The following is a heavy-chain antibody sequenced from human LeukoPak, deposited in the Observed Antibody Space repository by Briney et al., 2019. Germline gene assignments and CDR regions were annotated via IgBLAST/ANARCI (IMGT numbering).Heavy chain of an antibody. CDR1: GGSISSYY. CDR3: AAAAGGDGYNFDY. J-gene: IGHJ4*02. Sequence: KPSETLSLTCTVSGGSISSYYWSWIRQPPGKGLEWIGYIYYSGSTNYNPSLKSRVTISVDTSKNQFSLKLSSVTAADTAVYYCAAAAGGDGYNFDYWGQGTLVTVSS. D-gene: IGHD5-24*01. CDR2: IYYSGST. V-gene: IGHV4-59*01.